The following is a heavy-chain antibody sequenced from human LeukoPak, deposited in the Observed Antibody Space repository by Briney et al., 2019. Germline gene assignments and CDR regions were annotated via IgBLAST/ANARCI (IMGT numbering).Heavy chain of an antibody. Sequence: GRSLRLSCAASGFTFSSYSMHWVRQAPGKGLEWVAVIWYDGSNKYYEDSVKGRFTISRDNSKNTLYLQMNNLRAEDTAVYYCAKNAAGTCMDVWGKGITVTVSS. CDR2: IWYDGSNK. CDR3: AKNAAGTCMDV. V-gene: IGHV3-33*06. D-gene: IGHD6-13*01. J-gene: IGHJ6*04. CDR1: GFTFSSYS.